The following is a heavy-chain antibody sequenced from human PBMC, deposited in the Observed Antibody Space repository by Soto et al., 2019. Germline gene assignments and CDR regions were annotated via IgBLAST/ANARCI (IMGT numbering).Heavy chain of an antibody. J-gene: IGHJ4*02. D-gene: IGHD3-22*01. CDR1: GGSITSYY. V-gene: IGHV4-4*07. CDR3: VRYSGYYDSSGFVAY. CDR2: IYSSGST. Sequence: KTSENLYLTCTVSGGSITSYYWSWIRQAAGKGLEWIGRIYSSGSTSYNPSLKSRVTMSVDTSKNQFSLKLRSVTAADTAVYYCVRYSGYYDSSGFVAYCGQGSLVTVSX.